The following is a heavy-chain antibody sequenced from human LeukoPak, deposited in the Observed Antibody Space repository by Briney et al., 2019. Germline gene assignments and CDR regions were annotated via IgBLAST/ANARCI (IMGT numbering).Heavy chain of an antibody. CDR3: ARAIAAHPNWFDP. CDR2: IYTSGST. Sequence: SETLSLTCTVSGGSISSYYWSWMRQPAGKGLEWMGRIYTSGSTNYNPSLKSRVTMSVDTSKNQFSLKLSSVTAADTAVYYCARAIAAHPNWFDPWGQGTLVTVSS. CDR1: GGSISSYY. J-gene: IGHJ5*02. V-gene: IGHV4-4*07. D-gene: IGHD6-6*01.